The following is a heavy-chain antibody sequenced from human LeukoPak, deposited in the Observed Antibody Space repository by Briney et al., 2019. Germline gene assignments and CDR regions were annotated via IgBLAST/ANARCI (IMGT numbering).Heavy chain of an antibody. D-gene: IGHD2-2*01. V-gene: IGHV3-23*01. CDR3: AKDLVGCSSTSCYFTAGGMDV. CDR2: ISGSGGST. Sequence: PGGSLRLSCAASGFTFSSYAMSWVRQAPGKGLEWVSAISGSGGSTYYADSVKGRFTISRDNSKNTLYLQMNSLRAEDTAVYYCAKDLVGCSSTSCYFTAGGMDVWGQGTTVTVSS. J-gene: IGHJ6*02. CDR1: GFTFSSYA.